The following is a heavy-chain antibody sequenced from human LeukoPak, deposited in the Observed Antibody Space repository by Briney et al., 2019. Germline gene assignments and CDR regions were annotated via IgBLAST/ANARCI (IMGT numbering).Heavy chain of an antibody. CDR1: GYSISSGYY. CDR2: IYHSGST. Sequence: SGTLSLTCAVSGYSISSGYYWGWIRQPPGKGLEWIGIIYHSGSTYYNPSLKSRVTMSVDTSKNQFSLKLSSVTAADTAVYYCARQARYCAGTTCYILDYWGQGTLVTVSS. J-gene: IGHJ4*02. D-gene: IGHD2-2*01. V-gene: IGHV4-38-2*01. CDR3: ARQARYCAGTTCYILDY.